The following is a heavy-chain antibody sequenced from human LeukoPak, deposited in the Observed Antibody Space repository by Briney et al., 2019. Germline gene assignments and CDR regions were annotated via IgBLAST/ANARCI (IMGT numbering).Heavy chain of an antibody. CDR1: GFTFNLYA. V-gene: IGHV3-30*04. Sequence: GGSLRLSCAASGFTFNLYAMDWVRQAPGKGLEWVAVISYDGSNKYYTDSVKGRFTISRDNSKNTLYLQMNSLKTEDTAVYYCAKDQVVVVPAAITGELHYYYYGMDVWGQGTTVTVSS. CDR3: AKDQVVVVPAAITGELHYYYYGMDV. D-gene: IGHD2-2*02. J-gene: IGHJ6*02. CDR2: ISYDGSNK.